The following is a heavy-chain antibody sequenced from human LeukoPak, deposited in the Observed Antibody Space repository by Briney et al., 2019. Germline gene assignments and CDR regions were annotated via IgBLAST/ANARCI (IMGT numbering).Heavy chain of an antibody. CDR1: GFSFSSFW. D-gene: IGHD1-26*01. J-gene: IGHJ4*02. CDR2: IKEDGSEK. Sequence: GGSLRLSCAASGFSFSSFWLSWVRQAPEKGLEWVANIKEDGSEKYYVDSVKGRFTISRDNAKNSLYLQMNSLRADDTAVYYCVKDSPPRYSGSPPAYWGQGTLVTVSS. CDR3: VKDSPPRYSGSPPAY. V-gene: IGHV3-7*03.